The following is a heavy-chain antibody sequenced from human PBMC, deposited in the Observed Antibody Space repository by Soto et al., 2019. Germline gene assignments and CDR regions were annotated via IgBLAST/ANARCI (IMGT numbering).Heavy chain of an antibody. D-gene: IGHD6-19*01. V-gene: IGHV3-23*01. CDR2: VSGSGTNT. CDR1: GITLSSYA. CDR3: AKGPHSSGWHYFDY. Sequence: VGSLRLSCAVSGITLSSYAMTWVRQAPGKGLEWVSTVSGSGTNTNYGDSVKGRFTVSRDNSENTLFLQMISLRADDTAIYYCAKGPHSSGWHYFDYWGQGTLVTVSS. J-gene: IGHJ4*02.